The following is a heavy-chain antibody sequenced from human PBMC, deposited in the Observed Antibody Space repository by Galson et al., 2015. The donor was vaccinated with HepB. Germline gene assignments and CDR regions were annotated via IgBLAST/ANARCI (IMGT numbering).Heavy chain of an antibody. CDR1: GFTFSSYP. CDR2: ISYDVDKK. Sequence: SLRLSCAASGFTFSSYPMHWVRQAPGKGLEWMAVISYDVDKKSYADSVKGRCAISRDNSKNTVYLQMNSLRVEDTGVYYCARDTSQTYGEYQFDYWGQGTRVTVSS. D-gene: IGHD4-17*01. J-gene: IGHJ4*02. V-gene: IGHV3-30*09. CDR3: ARDTSQTYGEYQFDY.